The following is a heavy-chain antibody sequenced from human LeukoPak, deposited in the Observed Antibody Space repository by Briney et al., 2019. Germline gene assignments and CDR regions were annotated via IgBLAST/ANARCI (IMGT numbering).Heavy chain of an antibody. CDR1: GFSLSTSGMC. J-gene: IGHJ4*02. Sequence: SGPTLVKPTQTLTLTCTFSGFSLSTSGMCVSWIRQPPGKALEWLVRIDWDDDKYYSTSLRARLTISMATSRNQVVLTMTNMDPVDTATYYGVRTVAGRFDYWGQGSLVTVSS. CDR3: VRTVAGRFDY. CDR2: IDWDDDK. V-gene: IGHV2-70*11. D-gene: IGHD6-19*01.